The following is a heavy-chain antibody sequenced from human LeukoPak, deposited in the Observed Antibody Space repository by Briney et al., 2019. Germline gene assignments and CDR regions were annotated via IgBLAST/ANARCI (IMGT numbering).Heavy chain of an antibody. Sequence: GGSLRLSCAASGFTSRSYGMQSVRQAPGKGLERVAVISYDGSNKYYADPVKGRFTTCRDYSKNTLYLQMNSLRAEDAAVYCCANIPGDDAFDVWGQGTMVTVAS. CDR1: GFTSRSYG. J-gene: IGHJ3*01. V-gene: IGHV3-30*18. D-gene: IGHD2-2*02. CDR2: ISYDGSNK. CDR3: ANIPGDDAFDV.